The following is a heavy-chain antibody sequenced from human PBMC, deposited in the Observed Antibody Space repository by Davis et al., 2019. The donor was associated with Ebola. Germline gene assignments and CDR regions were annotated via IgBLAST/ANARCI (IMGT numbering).Heavy chain of an antibody. D-gene: IGHD1-26*01. J-gene: IGHJ4*02. CDR1: GGSISSGGYY. Sequence: MPSETLSLTCTVSGGSISSGGYYWSWIRQHPGKGLEWIGYIYYSGSTNYNPSLKSRVTISVDTSKNQFSLKLSSVTAADTAVYYCARHGAYSGSLDYWGQGTLVTASS. CDR3: ARHGAYSGSLDY. CDR2: IYYSGST. V-gene: IGHV4-61*08.